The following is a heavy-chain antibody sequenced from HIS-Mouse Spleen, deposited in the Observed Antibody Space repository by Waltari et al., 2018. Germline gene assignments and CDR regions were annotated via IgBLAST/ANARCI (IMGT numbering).Heavy chain of an antibody. V-gene: IGHV4-39*07. CDR2: IYSSGST. D-gene: IGHD6-13*01. CDR3: AREIPYSSSWYDWYFDL. J-gene: IGHJ2*01. CDR1: GGSISRTSSY. Sequence: QLQLQESGPGLVKPSETLSLPCTVSGGSISRTSSYWGWIRQPPGKGLEWIGSIYSSGSTYYNPSLKSRVTISVDTSKNQFSLKMSSVTAADTAVYYCAREIPYSSSWYDWYFDLWGRGTLVTVSS.